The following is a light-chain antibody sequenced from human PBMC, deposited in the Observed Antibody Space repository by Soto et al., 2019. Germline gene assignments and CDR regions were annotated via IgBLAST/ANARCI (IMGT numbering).Light chain of an antibody. CDR2: ANI. J-gene: IGLJ1*01. CDR1: GSNIGAGYD. Sequence: QSVLTQPPSVSGAPGQRVTISCTGSGSNIGAGYDVHWYQQLPGTAPKLLIFANINRSSGVPDRFSGSKSGTSASLAITGLRAEDEADYYCQSYDSSPSGYVFGTGTKVTVL. V-gene: IGLV1-40*01. CDR3: QSYDSSPSGYV.